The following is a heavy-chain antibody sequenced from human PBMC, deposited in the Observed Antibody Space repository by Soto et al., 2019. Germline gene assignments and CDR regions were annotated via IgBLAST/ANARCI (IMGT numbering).Heavy chain of an antibody. Sequence: QVQLVQSGAEVKKPGASVKVSCKASGYIFTGYYIQWVRQAPGQGLEWIGWMNTNTNTTDSAEVFEGRVSLTWDTSISTAYMQLNSLKIDDTAVYYCAREVVETSSLWLDPWGQGTLVTVSS. J-gene: IGHJ5*02. CDR3: AREVVETSSLWLDP. CDR1: GYIFTGYY. CDR2: MNTNTNTT. D-gene: IGHD6-6*01. V-gene: IGHV1-2*02.